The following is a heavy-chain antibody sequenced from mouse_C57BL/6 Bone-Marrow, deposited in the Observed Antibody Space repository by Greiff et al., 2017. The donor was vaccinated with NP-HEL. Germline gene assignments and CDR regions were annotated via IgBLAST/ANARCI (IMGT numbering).Heavy chain of an antibody. CDR2: IYPGNSDT. CDR1: GYTFTSYW. J-gene: IGHJ4*01. CDR3: TSFITTRYYAMDY. Sequence: VQLQQSGTVLARPGASVKMSCKTSGYTFTSYWMHWVKQRPGQGLEWIGAIYPGNSDTSYNQKFKGKAKLTAVTSASTAYMELSSLTNEDSAVYYCTSFITTRYYAMDYWGQGISVTVSS. D-gene: IGHD1-1*01. V-gene: IGHV1-5*01.